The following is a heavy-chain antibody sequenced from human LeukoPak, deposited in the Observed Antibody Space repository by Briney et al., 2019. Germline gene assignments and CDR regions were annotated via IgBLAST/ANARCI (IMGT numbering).Heavy chain of an antibody. CDR1: GFTFSSYW. V-gene: IGHV3-7*01. Sequence: GGSLRLSCAASGFTFSSYWMSWVRQAPGKGLEWVANIKQDGSEKYYVDSVKGRFTISRDNAKNSLYLQMNSLRAEDTAVYYCAGIAVAVPDALDIWGQGTMVTVSS. CDR3: AGIAVAVPDALDI. D-gene: IGHD6-19*01. CDR2: IKQDGSEK. J-gene: IGHJ3*02.